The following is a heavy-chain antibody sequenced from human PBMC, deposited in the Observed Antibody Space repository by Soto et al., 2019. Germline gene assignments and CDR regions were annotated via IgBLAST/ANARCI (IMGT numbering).Heavy chain of an antibody. CDR3: ARDRGLRGYSGYDSYYYGMDV. CDR2: IYYSGST. V-gene: IGHV4-59*01. Sequence: PSEILSLTCTVSGGSISSYYWSWIRQPPGKGLEWIGYIYYSGSTNYNPSLKSRVTISVDTSKNQFSLKLSSVTAADTAVYYCARDRGLRGYSGYDSYYYGMDVWGQGTTVTVSS. CDR1: GGSISSYY. J-gene: IGHJ6*02. D-gene: IGHD5-12*01.